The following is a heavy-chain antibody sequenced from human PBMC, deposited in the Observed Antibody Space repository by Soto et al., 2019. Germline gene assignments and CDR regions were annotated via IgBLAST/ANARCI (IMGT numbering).Heavy chain of an antibody. Sequence: SETLSLTCIVSGDSINSDCWSWIRQPPGRGLEWIGYIYYTGSANYNPSLQSRVTISVDTSKNQFSLEVSAVTAADTAMYYCARYRVLYTAMITPREYYCGMDVWGQGTTVTVSS. CDR3: ARYRVLYTAMITPREYYCGMDV. V-gene: IGHV4-59*01. J-gene: IGHJ6*02. D-gene: IGHD5-18*01. CDR1: GDSINSDC. CDR2: IYYTGSA.